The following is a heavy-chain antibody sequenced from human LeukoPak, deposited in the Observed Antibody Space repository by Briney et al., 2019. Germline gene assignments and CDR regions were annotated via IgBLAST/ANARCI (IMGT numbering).Heavy chain of an antibody. D-gene: IGHD6-6*01. CDR2: ISWNSGSI. CDR1: GFTFDDYA. Sequence: PGGSLRLSCAASGFTFDDYAMHWVRQAPGKGLEWASGISWNSGSIGYADSVKGRFTISRDNAKNSLYLQMNSLRAEDTALYYCAKADGAIAARPSFDYWGQGTLVTVSS. J-gene: IGHJ4*02. CDR3: AKADGAIAARPSFDY. V-gene: IGHV3-9*01.